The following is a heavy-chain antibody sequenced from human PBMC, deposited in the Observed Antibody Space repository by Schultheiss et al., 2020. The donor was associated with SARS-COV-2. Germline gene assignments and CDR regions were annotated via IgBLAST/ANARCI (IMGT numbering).Heavy chain of an antibody. D-gene: IGHD2/OR15-2a*01. J-gene: IGHJ5*02. Sequence: SETLSLTCTVSGGSISSSSYYWGWIRQPPGKGLEWIGSIYHSGSTYYNPSLKSRVTISMDTSKNQISLMLNSVTAADTAVYYCARHVKTTYLPRWFDPWGQGTLVTVSS. CDR1: GGSISSSSYY. CDR2: IYHSGST. V-gene: IGHV4-39*01. CDR3: ARHVKTTYLPRWFDP.